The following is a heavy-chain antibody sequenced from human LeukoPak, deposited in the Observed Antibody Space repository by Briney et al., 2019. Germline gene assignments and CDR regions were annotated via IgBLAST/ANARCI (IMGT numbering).Heavy chain of an antibody. CDR2: ISSSGENS. Sequence: GGSLRLSCAASGFTFSSYAMSWVRQAPGKGLEWVSVISSSGENSYYADSVKGRFTISRDNSKNTLYLQMNSLRAEDTAVYYCAKDRAGIQLWARNPQPVGLIDYWGQGTLVTVSS. CDR1: GFTFSSYA. V-gene: IGHV3-23*01. J-gene: IGHJ4*02. D-gene: IGHD5-18*01. CDR3: AKDRAGIQLWARNPQPVGLIDY.